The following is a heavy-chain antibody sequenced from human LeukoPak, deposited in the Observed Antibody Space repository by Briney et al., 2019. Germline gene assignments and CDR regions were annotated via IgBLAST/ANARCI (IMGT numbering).Heavy chain of an antibody. CDR1: GGSISSDS. CDR3: ARFYYDSRGYWYYFDY. Sequence: SETLSLTSTVSGGSISSDSWSCIRQPPGEGLEWSVYISYSGSTNYDPSLKSRVTISGDSSKKQFSLKVGSVTAADTAVYYCARFYYDSRGYWYYFDYWGRGTRVTVTS. CDR2: ISYSGST. J-gene: IGHJ4*02. V-gene: IGHV4-59*08. D-gene: IGHD3-22*01.